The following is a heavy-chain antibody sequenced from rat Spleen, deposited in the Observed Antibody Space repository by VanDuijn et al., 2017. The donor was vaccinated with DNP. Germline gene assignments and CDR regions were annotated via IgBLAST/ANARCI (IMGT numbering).Heavy chain of an antibody. V-gene: IGHV5-7*01. CDR3: AGRPPPTRGPFDY. Sequence: EVQVVESGGGLVQPGRSLKLSCAASGFIFRDHNMAWVRQAPKKGLEWVATISYDGSSTYYRDSVKGRFSLSRDNAKSTLYLQVNSLRSEDTATYYCAGRPPPTRGPFDYWGQGVTVAVSS. J-gene: IGHJ2*01. CDR2: ISYDGSST. CDR1: GFIFRDHN. D-gene: IGHD1-4*01.